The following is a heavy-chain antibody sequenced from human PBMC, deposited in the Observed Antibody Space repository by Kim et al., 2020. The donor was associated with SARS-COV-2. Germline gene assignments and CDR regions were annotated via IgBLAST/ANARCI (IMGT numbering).Heavy chain of an antibody. D-gene: IGHD6-13*01. J-gene: IGHJ5*02. CDR3: ARETKKIAAAVLWFDP. Sequence: SETLSLTCAVYGGSFSGYYWSWIRQPPGKGLEWIGEINHSGSTNYNPSLKSRVTISVDTSKNQFSLKLSSVTAADTAVYYCARETKKIAAAVLWFDPWGQGTLVTVSS. V-gene: IGHV4-34*01. CDR2: INHSGST. CDR1: GGSFSGYY.